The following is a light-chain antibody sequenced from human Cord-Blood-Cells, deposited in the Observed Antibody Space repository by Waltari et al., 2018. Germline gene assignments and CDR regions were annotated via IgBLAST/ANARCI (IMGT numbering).Light chain of an antibody. J-gene: IGLJ1*01. CDR3: SSYTSSSTYV. CDR1: RSDVGGYNY. Sequence: QSALTQPASVSGSPGQSITISCTGTRSDVGGYNYFPWYQQHPGKAPKLMIYDVSNRPSGVSNRFSGSKSGNTASLTISGLQAEDEADYYCSSYTSSSTYVFGTGTKVTVL. CDR2: DVS. V-gene: IGLV2-14*01.